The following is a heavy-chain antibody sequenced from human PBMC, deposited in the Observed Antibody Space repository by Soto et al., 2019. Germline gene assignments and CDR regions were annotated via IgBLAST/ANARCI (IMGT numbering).Heavy chain of an antibody. Sequence: NPSETLSLTCTVSGGSISSSSYYWGWIRQPPGKGLEWIGSIYYSGSTYYNPSLKSRVTISVDTSKNQFSLKLSSVTAADTAVYYCARLRIGSSSDYYYYGMDVWGHGTTVTVSS. CDR2: IYYSGST. CDR1: GGSISSSSYY. D-gene: IGHD6-6*01. CDR3: ARLRIGSSSDYYYYGMDV. J-gene: IGHJ6*02. V-gene: IGHV4-39*01.